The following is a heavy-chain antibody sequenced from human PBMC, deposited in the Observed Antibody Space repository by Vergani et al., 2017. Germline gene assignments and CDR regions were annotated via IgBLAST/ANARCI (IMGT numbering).Heavy chain of an antibody. CDR2: IFYSGTT. CDR3: ARVDTQVPATSHFYYMDV. CDR1: GGSISSGDHC. J-gene: IGHJ6*03. V-gene: IGHV4-31*11. D-gene: IGHD6-25*01. Sequence: QVQLQESGPGVVKPSQTLSLTCAVSGGSISSGDHCWTWIRHRPGKGLEWVGYIFYSGTTYDNPSLRSRLTISVDTSQNQFSLKLRSVTAADTAVYYCARVDTQVPATSHFYYMDVWGKGTTVVVSS.